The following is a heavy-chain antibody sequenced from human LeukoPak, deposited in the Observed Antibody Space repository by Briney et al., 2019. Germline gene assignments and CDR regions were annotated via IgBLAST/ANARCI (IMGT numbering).Heavy chain of an antibody. CDR2: IYYSGDT. V-gene: IGHV4-39*07. CDR3: ARGNADTSMVLSRWFDP. D-gene: IGHD5-18*01. CDR1: GGSISSSSYY. J-gene: IGHJ5*02. Sequence: SETLSLTCTVSGGSISSSSYYWGWIRQPPGKGLEWIGSIYYSGDTYYNPSLKSRVTISVDTFNNQFSLKLSSVTAADTAVYYCARGNADTSMVLSRWFDPWGQGTLVTVSS.